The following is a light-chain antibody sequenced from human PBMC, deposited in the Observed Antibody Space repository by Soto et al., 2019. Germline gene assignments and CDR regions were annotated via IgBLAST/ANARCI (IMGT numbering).Light chain of an antibody. CDR1: QSISSY. V-gene: IGKV1-39*01. J-gene: IGKJ1*01. CDR3: QKIYSTPWT. Sequence: DIKMTQSPSSLSASVGDRVTITCRASQSISSYLNWYQQKPGKAPKLLIYAASSLQSRVPSRFSGSGSGTDFSLTISSLRREDFSTYYCQKIYSTPWTFGQATKVEIK. CDR2: AAS.